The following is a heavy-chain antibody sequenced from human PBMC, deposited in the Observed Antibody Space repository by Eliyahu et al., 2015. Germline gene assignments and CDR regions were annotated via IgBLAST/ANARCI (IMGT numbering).Heavy chain of an antibody. Sequence: QVQLVESGGGVVQPGRSLRLSCAASGFTFSGYGMHWVRQAPGKGLEWVAVISYDGNNKYYTDSVKGRFTISRDNSKNTLFLQMNSLRAEDTAVYYCARGYVDATKGINWYFDLWGRGTLVTVSS. J-gene: IGHJ2*01. CDR2: ISYDGNNK. CDR3: ARGYVDATKGINWYFDL. V-gene: IGHV3-30*03. CDR1: GFTFSGYG. D-gene: IGHD5-18*01.